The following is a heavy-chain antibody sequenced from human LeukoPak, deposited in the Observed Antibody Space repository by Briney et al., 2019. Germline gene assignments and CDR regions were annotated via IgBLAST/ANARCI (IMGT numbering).Heavy chain of an antibody. Sequence: PSETLSLTCTVSGGSISSYYWSWIRQPAGKGLEWIGRIYTSGSTNYNPSLKSRVTMSVDTSKNQFSLKLSSVTAADTAVYYCARAPRPSFGAVSYSSGWYFDYWGQGILVTVSS. J-gene: IGHJ4*02. D-gene: IGHD6-19*01. V-gene: IGHV4-4*07. CDR1: GGSISSYY. CDR3: ARAPRPSFGAVSYSSGWYFDY. CDR2: IYTSGST.